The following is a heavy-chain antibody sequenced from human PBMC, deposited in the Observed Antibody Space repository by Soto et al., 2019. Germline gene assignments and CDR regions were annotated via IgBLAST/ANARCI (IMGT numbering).Heavy chain of an antibody. J-gene: IGHJ4*02. D-gene: IGHD3-3*01. CDR2: ISSSSSYI. CDR3: ARDRGFLQWPSNFDY. V-gene: IGHV3-21*01. CDR1: GXTFSSYS. Sequence: LRLSFAASGXTFSSYSMDWVRQAPGKGLEWVSSISSSSSYIYYADSVKGRLTISRDNAKNSLYLQMNSLRAEDTAVYYCARDRGFLQWPSNFDYWGQGTLVTVSS.